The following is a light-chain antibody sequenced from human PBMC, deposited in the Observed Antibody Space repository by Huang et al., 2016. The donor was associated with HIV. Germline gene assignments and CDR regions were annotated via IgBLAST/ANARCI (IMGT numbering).Light chain of an antibody. CDR3: QQYNNWPRT. CDR2: GAS. V-gene: IGKV3-15*01. Sequence: EIVMTQSPATLSVSPGERATLSCRASQSISSSLAWYQQKPGQAPRRLIYGASTRATDIPARFSGSGSGTQFTLTISSLQSEDFALYYCQQYNNWPRTFGQGTKVEIK. J-gene: IGKJ1*01. CDR1: QSISSS.